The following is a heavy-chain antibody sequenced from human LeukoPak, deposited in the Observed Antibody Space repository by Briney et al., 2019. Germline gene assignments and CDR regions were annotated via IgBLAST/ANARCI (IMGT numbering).Heavy chain of an antibody. D-gene: IGHD1-1*01. Sequence: PSETLSLTCTVSGGSISSSYWSWIRQPPGKGLEWIGYIYYSGSTNHNPSLKSRVTISIDTSKNQFSLKLRSVTAADTAVYYCARGASWTDFDYWGQGTLVTVSS. CDR1: GGSISSSY. CDR2: IYYSGST. J-gene: IGHJ4*02. V-gene: IGHV4-59*08. CDR3: ARGASWTDFDY.